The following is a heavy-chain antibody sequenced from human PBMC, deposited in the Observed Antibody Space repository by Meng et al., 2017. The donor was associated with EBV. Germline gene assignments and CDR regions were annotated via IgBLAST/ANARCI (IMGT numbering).Heavy chain of an antibody. J-gene: IGHJ4*02. CDR1: GGTFSGYA. V-gene: IGHV1-69*06. Sequence: QVRLVQSGGEVKKPGSSVKVSCKASGGTFSGYAISWVRQAPGQGLEWMGGIIPIFGTANYAQKFQGRVTITADKSTSTAYMELSSLRSEDTAVYYCARAEIAAAGRLDYWGQGTLVTVSS. CDR2: IIPIFGTA. CDR3: ARAEIAAAGRLDY. D-gene: IGHD6-13*01.